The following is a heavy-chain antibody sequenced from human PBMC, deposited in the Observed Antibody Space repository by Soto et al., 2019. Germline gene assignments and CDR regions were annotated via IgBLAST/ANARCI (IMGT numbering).Heavy chain of an antibody. CDR3: ARGPRESGEWLLFAY. CDR1: GYTFSTYE. J-gene: IGHJ4*02. Sequence: QVQLVQSGADVKKPGASVKVSCKASGYTFSTYEINWVRRAAGQGLEWMGRMNPDTGNTGYAQKFQDRVTMTRNTAISTAYMELRSLRSDDTAVYYCARGPRESGEWLLFAYWGQGGLVTVSS. V-gene: IGHV1-8*01. D-gene: IGHD3-3*01. CDR2: MNPDTGNT.